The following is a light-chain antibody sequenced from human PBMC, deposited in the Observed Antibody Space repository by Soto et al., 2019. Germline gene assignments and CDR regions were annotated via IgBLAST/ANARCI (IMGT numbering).Light chain of an antibody. V-gene: IGLV2-14*01. CDR1: SSDVGGYKH. J-gene: IGLJ1*01. CDR2: EVS. CDR3: NSQRSSGTRV. Sequence: ALTQPASVSGSPGQSITTSCTGTSSDVGGYKHVSWYQHHPGKAPKLMIYEVSNRPSGVSNRFSGSKSGYTASLTISGLQAEDEADYYCNSQRSSGTRVFGTGTKVTVL.